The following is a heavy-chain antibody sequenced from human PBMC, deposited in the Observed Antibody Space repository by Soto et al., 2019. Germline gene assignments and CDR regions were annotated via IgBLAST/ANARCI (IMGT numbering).Heavy chain of an antibody. J-gene: IGHJ5*02. V-gene: IGHV3-23*01. CDR2: ISAAGGVT. CDR3: AKGSTAAIGRNWFGP. Sequence: WSLRLSCAASGFTFSSYAMSWVRQAPGKGLEWVSVISAAGGVTYYTDSLKGRFTISRDNSKNTLYLQMDGLRAEDTAVYFCAKGSTAAIGRNWFGPWGQGT. D-gene: IGHD2-2*01. CDR1: GFTFSSYA.